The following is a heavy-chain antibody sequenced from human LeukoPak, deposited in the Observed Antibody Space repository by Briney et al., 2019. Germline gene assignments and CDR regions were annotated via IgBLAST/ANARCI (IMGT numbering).Heavy chain of an antibody. Sequence: GGSLRLSCAASGFTFSSYWMSWVRQAPGKGLEWVANIKQDGSDKYYVDSVKGRFTISRDNAKNSLYLQMNSLKTEDTAVYYCSRTINDYGDYVVDYWGQGTLVTVSS. CDR2: IKQDGSDK. D-gene: IGHD4-17*01. V-gene: IGHV3-7*05. CDR1: GFTFSSYW. J-gene: IGHJ4*02. CDR3: SRTINDYGDYVVDY.